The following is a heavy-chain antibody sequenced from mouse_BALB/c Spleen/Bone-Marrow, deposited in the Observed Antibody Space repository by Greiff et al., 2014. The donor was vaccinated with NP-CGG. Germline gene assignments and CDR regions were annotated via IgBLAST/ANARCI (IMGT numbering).Heavy chain of an antibody. CDR2: IDPENGNT. CDR3: ARISYGRSYFDY. J-gene: IGHJ2*01. V-gene: IGHV14-3*02. Sequence: EVHVKQSGPELVKPAHSVTLSCTASGFKIKDTYMHWVQQTPEKGLEWIGRIDPENGNTKYDPKFQGRATITADTSSNTAYLKLNSLTSDDTAIYYCARISYGRSYFDYWGQGTTLTVSS. D-gene: IGHD1-1*01. CDR1: GFKIKDTY.